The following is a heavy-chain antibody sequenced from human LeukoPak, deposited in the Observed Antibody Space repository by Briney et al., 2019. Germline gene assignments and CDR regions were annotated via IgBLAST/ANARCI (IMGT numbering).Heavy chain of an antibody. CDR2: IYTSGST. CDR1: GGSISSGSYY. J-gene: IGHJ5*02. D-gene: IGHD3-10*01. V-gene: IGHV4-61*02. Sequence: SETLSLTCTVSGGSISSGSYYWSWTRQPAGKGLEWIGRIYTSGSTNYNPSLKSRVTISVDTSKNQFSLKLSSVTAADTAVYYCAREYYHDGPRDPWGQGTLVTVSS. CDR3: AREYYHDGPRDP.